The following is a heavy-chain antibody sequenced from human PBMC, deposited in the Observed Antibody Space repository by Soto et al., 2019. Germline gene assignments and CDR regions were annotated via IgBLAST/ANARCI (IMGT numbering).Heavy chain of an antibody. J-gene: IGHJ6*02. D-gene: IGHD5-18*01. V-gene: IGHV3-30*03. CDR1: GFTFSSDA. CDR3: ARDPPAGGYSYGAFYGMDV. Sequence: GGSLRLSCAASGFTFSSDAMHWVRQAPGKGLEWVAVISDDRSNKYYSDSVKGRFTISRDNSKNTLYLQMNSLRPEDSAVYYCARDPPAGGYSYGAFYGMDVWGQGTTVTVSS. CDR2: ISDDRSNK.